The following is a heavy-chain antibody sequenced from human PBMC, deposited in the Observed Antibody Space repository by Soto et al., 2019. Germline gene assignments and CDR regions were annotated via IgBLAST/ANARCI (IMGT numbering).Heavy chain of an antibody. Sequence: SGTLALTCGVCGVSMGSQFWSWIRQAPGKGPELVGYIYHTVNTNYNPALKSRVTISMDTSENQLSLQLSSVTAADTAVYYCARLQYTVVTALDIWGQGTMVTVS. J-gene: IGHJ3*02. V-gene: IGHV4-59*11. D-gene: IGHD2-15*01. CDR2: IYHTVNT. CDR1: GVSMGSQF. CDR3: ARLQYTVVTALDI.